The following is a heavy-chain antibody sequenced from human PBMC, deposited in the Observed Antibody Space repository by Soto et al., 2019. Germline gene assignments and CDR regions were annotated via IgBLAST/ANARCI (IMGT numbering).Heavy chain of an antibody. Sequence: QVQLVQSGAEVKKPGSSVKVSCKASGGTFSSYAISWVRQAPGQGLEWMGGIIPIFGTANYAQKFQGRVTIPADESTSTAYMELSSLRSEDTAVYYCARVSSEIVVTADWYFDLWGRGTLVTVSS. J-gene: IGHJ2*01. CDR2: IIPIFGTA. V-gene: IGHV1-69*01. CDR3: ARVSSEIVVTADWYFDL. CDR1: GGTFSSYA. D-gene: IGHD2-21*02.